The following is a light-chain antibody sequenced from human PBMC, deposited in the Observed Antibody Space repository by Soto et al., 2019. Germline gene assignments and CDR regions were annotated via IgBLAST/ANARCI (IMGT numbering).Light chain of an antibody. J-gene: IGKJ5*01. V-gene: IGKV1-27*01. Sequence: DIQMTQSPSSLSASVGDRVTITCRASQDISVYLAWYQQKPGKVPKLLIYSASTLQPGVPSRFSASGSGTDFTLTISSLQPEAVVTYFCQKFNTASLTFGQGTRLEIK. CDR2: SAS. CDR1: QDISVY. CDR3: QKFNTASLT.